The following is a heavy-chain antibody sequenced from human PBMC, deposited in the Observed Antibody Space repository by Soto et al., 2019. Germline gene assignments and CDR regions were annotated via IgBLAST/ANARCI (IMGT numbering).Heavy chain of an antibody. V-gene: IGHV1-69*18. CDR1: RGSFSSYG. Sequence: QMQLVQSGAELKKPGSSVKVSCKASRGSFSSYGIVWVRQAPGQGLEWMGRIIPVFGTPNYAQRFQGRVTMSVGASRTTAYMALSGLRSADTDLYYCATEGSSDINRGAFNIWGQGTMVIVPS. J-gene: IGHJ3*02. D-gene: IGHD1-26*01. CDR2: IIPVFGTP. CDR3: ATEGSSDINRGAFNI.